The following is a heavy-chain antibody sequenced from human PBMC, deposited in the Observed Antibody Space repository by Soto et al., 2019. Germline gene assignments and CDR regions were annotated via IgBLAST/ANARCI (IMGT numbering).Heavy chain of an antibody. D-gene: IGHD1-26*01. CDR2: ISGSGGST. CDR1: GFTFSSYA. Sequence: GGSLRLSCAASGFTFSSYAMSWVRQAPGKGLEWVSAISGSGGSTYYADSVKGRFTISRDNSKNTLYLQMNSLRAEETAVYYCAKASRSFYSGSYDYWGQGTLVTVSS. V-gene: IGHV3-23*01. CDR3: AKASRSFYSGSYDY. J-gene: IGHJ4*02.